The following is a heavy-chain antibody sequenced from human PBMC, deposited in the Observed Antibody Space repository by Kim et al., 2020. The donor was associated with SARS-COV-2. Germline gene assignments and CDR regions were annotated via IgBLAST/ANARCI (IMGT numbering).Heavy chain of an antibody. V-gene: IGHV1-3*01. CDR3: ARATSNSGWYFY. Sequence: ASVKVSCKASGYTFTSYAMHWVRQAPGQRLEWMGWINAGNGNTKYSQKFQGRVTITRDTSASTAYMELSSLRSEDTAVYYCARATSNSGWYFYWGQGTLVTVSS. D-gene: IGHD6-19*01. J-gene: IGHJ4*02. CDR2: INAGNGNT. CDR1: GYTFTSYA.